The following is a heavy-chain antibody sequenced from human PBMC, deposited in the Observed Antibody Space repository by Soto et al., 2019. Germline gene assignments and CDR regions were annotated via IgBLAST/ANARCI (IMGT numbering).Heavy chain of an antibody. CDR1: GFTFSSYA. D-gene: IGHD2-15*01. J-gene: IGHJ4*02. CDR3: ARDRRSYCSGGSCYFDY. V-gene: IGHV3-30*04. Sequence: GGSLRLSCAASGFTFSSYAMHWVRQAPGKGLEWVAVISYDGSNKYYADSVKGRFTISRDNSKNTLYRQMNSLRAEDTAVYYCARDRRSYCSGGSCYFDYWGQGTLVTVSS. CDR2: ISYDGSNK.